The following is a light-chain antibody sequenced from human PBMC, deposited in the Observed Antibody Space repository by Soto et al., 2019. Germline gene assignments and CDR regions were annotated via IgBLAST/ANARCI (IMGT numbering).Light chain of an antibody. CDR3: QSYDNSLSGVV. Sequence: QSVLTQPPSASGAPGQRVTVSCAGSGSNIGADYAVHWYQQLPGTAPKLLIYDTTSRPSGVPERLSGSRSGTSASLAITGLQPEDEANYYCQSYDNSLSGVVFGEGTKVTVL. J-gene: IGLJ2*01. V-gene: IGLV1-40*01. CDR1: GSNIGADYA. CDR2: DTT.